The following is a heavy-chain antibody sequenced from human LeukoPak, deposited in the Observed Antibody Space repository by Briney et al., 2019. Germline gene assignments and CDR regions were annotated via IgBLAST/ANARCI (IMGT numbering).Heavy chain of an antibody. CDR1: GFTFSSYG. J-gene: IGHJ4*02. V-gene: IGHV3-33*01. CDR2: IWYDGSNK. CDR3: ARGFEDFDY. Sequence: GGSLRLSCAASGFTFSSYGMHWVRQAPGKGLEWVAVIWYDGSNKYYADSVRGRFSISRDNSRTTMYLQMNSLRADDTALYFCARGFEDFDYWGQGTLVTVSS.